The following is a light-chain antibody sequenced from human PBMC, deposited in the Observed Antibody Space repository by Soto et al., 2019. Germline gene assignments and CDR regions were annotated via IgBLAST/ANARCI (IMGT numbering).Light chain of an antibody. CDR3: QSYASSLRGYV. J-gene: IGLJ1*01. CDR2: ADT. Sequence: QSVLTQPPSVSGAPGQRVTISCTGSSSNIGGHYDVHWYQQLPGTAPKLLIYADTSRPSGVPDRFSGSKSGTSASLAISGLQAEDEADYYCQSYASSLRGYVVGTGNKVTVL. CDR1: SSNIGGHYD. V-gene: IGLV1-40*01.